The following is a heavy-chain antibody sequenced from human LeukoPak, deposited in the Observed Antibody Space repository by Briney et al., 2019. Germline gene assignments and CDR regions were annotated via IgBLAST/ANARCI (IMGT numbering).Heavy chain of an antibody. CDR3: VRASGSFDY. J-gene: IGHJ4*02. V-gene: IGHV3-33*08. D-gene: IGHD3-10*01. Sequence: PGGSLRLSCAASGFTFSSYSMNWVRQAPGKGLEWVAVIWSDGSNKYYADSVKGRFTISRDNSKKTLYLQMNSLRVEDTAVYYCVRASGSFDYWGQGTLVTVSS. CDR2: IWSDGSNK. CDR1: GFTFSSYS.